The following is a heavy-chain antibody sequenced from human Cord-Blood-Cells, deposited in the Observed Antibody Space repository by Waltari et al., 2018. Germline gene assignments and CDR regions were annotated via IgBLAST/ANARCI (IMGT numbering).Heavy chain of an antibody. CDR2: IYWNDDK. CDR3: AHRGYWGRGPQTYYFDY. V-gene: IGHV2-5*01. J-gene: IGHJ4*02. CDR1: GFSLSTSGVG. Sequence: QITLKESGPTLVKPTQPLTLTCTFSGFSLSTSGVGVGWIRPPPGKALEWLALIYWNDDKRYSPSLKSRLTITKDTSKNQVVLTMTNMDPVDTATYYCAHRGYWGRGPQTYYFDYWGQGTLVTVSS. D-gene: IGHD7-27*01.